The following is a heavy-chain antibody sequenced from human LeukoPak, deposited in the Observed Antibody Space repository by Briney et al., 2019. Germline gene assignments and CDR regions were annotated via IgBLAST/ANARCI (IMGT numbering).Heavy chain of an antibody. CDR2: ITGSSART. CDR3: ARDFRSDFPNWFDP. D-gene: IGHD3-3*01. CDR1: GFTFSSYA. J-gene: IGHJ5*02. Sequence: GGSLRLSCAASGFTFSSYAMTWDPPAQGKGWKWFSAITGSSARTFYADPVKGRFTGSRDNAKNTLYLQMNSLSAENTAVYYCARDFRSDFPNWFDPWGRGALVTVSS. V-gene: IGHV3-23*01.